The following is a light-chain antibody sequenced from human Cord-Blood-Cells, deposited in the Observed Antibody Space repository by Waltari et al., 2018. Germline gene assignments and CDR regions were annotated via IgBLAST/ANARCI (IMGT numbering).Light chain of an antibody. J-gene: IGLJ1*01. CDR2: DVS. V-gene: IGLV2-14*03. Sequence: QSALTQPASVSGSPGQSITTSCTGPSSDVGGYNYVSWYQQHPGKAPKLMIYDVSNRPSGVSNRFSGSKSGNTASMTISGLQAEDEADYYCSSYTSSSTYVFGTGTKVTVL. CDR3: SSYTSSSTYV. CDR1: SSDVGGYNY.